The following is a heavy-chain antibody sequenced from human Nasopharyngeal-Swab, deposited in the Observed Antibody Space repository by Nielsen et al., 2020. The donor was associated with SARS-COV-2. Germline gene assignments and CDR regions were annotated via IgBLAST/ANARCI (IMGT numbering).Heavy chain of an antibody. V-gene: IGHV3-30-3*01. CDR2: ISYDGSNK. CDR1: GFTFSSYA. Sequence: GESLKISCAASGFTFSSYAMHWVRQAPGKGLEWVAVISYDGSNKYYADSVKGRFTISRDNSKNSLYLQMNSLRAEDTALYHCARDFPAYYYDSSGPGRAAFDIWGQGTMVTVSS. J-gene: IGHJ3*02. D-gene: IGHD3-22*01. CDR3: ARDFPAYYYDSSGPGRAAFDI.